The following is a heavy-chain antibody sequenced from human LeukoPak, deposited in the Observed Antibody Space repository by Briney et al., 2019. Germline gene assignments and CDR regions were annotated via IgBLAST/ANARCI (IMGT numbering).Heavy chain of an antibody. Sequence: PSGTLSLTCGVSGGSITNTNYWTWVRQPPGKGLEWIGEVNLQGSTNYNPSLMGRVAIAVDTSENHISIQLTSVTAADTAVYYCAREGGPYRPLDYSGQGTLVTVSS. CDR2: VNLQGST. V-gene: IGHV4-4*02. CDR3: AREGGPYRPLDY. J-gene: IGHJ4*02. CDR1: GGSITNTNY.